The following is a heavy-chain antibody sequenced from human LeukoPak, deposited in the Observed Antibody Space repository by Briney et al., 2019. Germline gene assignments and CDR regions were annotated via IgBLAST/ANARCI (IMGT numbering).Heavy chain of an antibody. CDR2: IYYSGST. CDR1: GGSISSSSYY. V-gene: IGHV4-39*01. Sequence: KASETLSLTCTVSGGSISSSSYYWGWIRQPPGKGLEWIGGIYYSGSTYYNPSLKSRASISVDTSKNQFSLRLTSVTAADTAVYYCARQPTYFGWRPSESPSYFDFWGQGTLVTVSS. J-gene: IGHJ4*02. D-gene: IGHD3-9*01. CDR3: ARQPTYFGWRPSESPSYFDF.